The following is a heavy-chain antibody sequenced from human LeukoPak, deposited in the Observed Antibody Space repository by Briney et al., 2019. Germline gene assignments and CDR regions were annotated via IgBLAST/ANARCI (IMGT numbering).Heavy chain of an antibody. CDR3: ARGPYYYDSSGYSTRSDY. CDR2: INPSGGST. J-gene: IGHJ4*02. D-gene: IGHD3-22*01. V-gene: IGHV1-46*01. CDR1: GYTFTSYY. Sequence: ASVKVSCKASGYTFTSYYMHWVRQAPGQGLEWMGIINPSGGSTSYAQKLQGRVTMTTDTSTSTAYMELRSLRSDDTAVYYCARGPYYYDSSGYSTRSDYWGQGTLVTVSS.